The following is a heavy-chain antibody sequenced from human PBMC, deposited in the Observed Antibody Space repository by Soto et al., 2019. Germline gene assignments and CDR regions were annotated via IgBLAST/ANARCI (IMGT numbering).Heavy chain of an antibody. V-gene: IGHV1-69*13. CDR2: IIPIFGTA. CDR1: GGTFSSYA. CDR3: ARERGDITMIGSMDV. Sequence: ASVKVSCKASGGTFSSYAISWVRQAPGQGLEWMGGIIPIFGTANYAQKFQGRVTITADESTSTVYMELSSLRSEDTAVYYCARERGDITMIGSMDVWGQGTTVTVSS. J-gene: IGHJ6*02. D-gene: IGHD3-22*01.